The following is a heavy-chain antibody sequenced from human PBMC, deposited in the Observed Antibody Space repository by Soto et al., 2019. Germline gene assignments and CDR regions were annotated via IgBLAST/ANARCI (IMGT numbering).Heavy chain of an antibody. CDR3: ARGGYYDSRAEGLCY. J-gene: IGHJ4*02. V-gene: IGHV3-30-3*01. Sequence: QVQLVESGGDVIQPGRSLRLSCAASGFSFSSYAMHWVRQAPGKGLEWISVTSYDGGNENYADAVKGRFIISRDNSKNTLYLQMNSLRVEDTAMFYCARGGYYDSRAEGLCYWGQGTLVTVSS. D-gene: IGHD3-16*01. CDR1: GFSFSSYA. CDR2: TSYDGGNE.